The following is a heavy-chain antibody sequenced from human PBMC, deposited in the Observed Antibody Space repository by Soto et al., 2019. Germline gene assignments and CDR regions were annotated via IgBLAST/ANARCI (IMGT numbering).Heavy chain of an antibody. J-gene: IGHJ6*03. CDR3: WKGGSPFSSSWYPYYYYYMDG. D-gene: IGHD6-13*01. V-gene: IGHV3-23*01. CDR1: GFTFSSYA. Sequence: PGGSLRLSCAASGFTFSSYAMSWVRQAPGKGLEWVSAISGSGGSTYYADSVKGRFTISRDNSKNTLYLQMNSLRAEDTAVYYCWKGGSPFSSSWYPYYYYYMDGWGKGTTVNVSS. CDR2: ISGSGGST.